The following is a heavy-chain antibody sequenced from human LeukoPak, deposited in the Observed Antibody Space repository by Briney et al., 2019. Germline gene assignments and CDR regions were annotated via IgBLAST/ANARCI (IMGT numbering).Heavy chain of an antibody. V-gene: IGHV1-69*01. Sequence: ASVKVSCKASGGTFSSYAISWVRQAPGQGLEWMGGLIPIFGTANYAQKFQGRVTITADESTSTAYMELSSLRSEDTAVYYCASNGDIVATIRLYNYYGMDVWGQGTTVTVSS. D-gene: IGHD5-12*01. CDR1: GGTFSSYA. J-gene: IGHJ6*02. CDR2: LIPIFGTA. CDR3: ASNGDIVATIRLYNYYGMDV.